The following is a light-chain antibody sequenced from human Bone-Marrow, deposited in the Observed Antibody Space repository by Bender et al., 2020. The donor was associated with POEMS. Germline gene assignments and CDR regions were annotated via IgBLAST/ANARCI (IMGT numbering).Light chain of an antibody. CDR1: SSDVGDYNY. CDR2: DVS. CDR3: SSYVGSSSYV. Sequence: QSALTQPASVSGSPGQSITISCTGSSSDVGDYNYVSWYQQHPGKAPKLMIYDVSNRPSGVSNRFSGSKSGNTASLTISGLQAEDEADYYCSSYVGSSSYVFGSGTKVTVL. V-gene: IGLV2-23*02. J-gene: IGLJ1*01.